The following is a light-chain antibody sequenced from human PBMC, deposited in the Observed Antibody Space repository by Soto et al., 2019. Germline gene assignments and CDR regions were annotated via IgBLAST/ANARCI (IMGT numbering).Light chain of an antibody. J-gene: IGKJ4*01. Sequence: VMTQTPLSLSVTPGQSASISCRSSQTLLHSNGKSYLYWYLQKAGQAPQLLIYEVSKRFSGVPDRFRGSGAGTDFTLQISRVAAEDVGVYYCLQSLHFPLTFGGGTKVEIK. CDR1: QTLLHSNGKSY. V-gene: IGKV2D-29*01. CDR2: EVS. CDR3: LQSLHFPLT.